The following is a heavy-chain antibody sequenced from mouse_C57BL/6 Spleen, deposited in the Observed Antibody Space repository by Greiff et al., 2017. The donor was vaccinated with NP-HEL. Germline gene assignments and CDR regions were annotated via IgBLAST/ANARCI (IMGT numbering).Heavy chain of an antibody. CDR2: INPNNGGT. CDR3: AKGNLYFDY. J-gene: IGHJ2*01. CDR1: GYTFTDYY. D-gene: IGHD2-1*01. V-gene: IGHV1-26*01. Sequence: VQLQQSGPELVKPGASVKISCKASGYTFTDYYMNWVKQSHGKSLEWIGDINPNNGGTSYNQKFKGKATLTVDKSSSTAYMELRSLTSEDSAVYYCAKGNLYFDYWAKAPLSQSPQ.